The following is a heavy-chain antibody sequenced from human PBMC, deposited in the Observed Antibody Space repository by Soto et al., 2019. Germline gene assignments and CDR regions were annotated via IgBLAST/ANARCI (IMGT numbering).Heavy chain of an antibody. CDR1: GYSFTSYW. CDR3: VLLYCPDGISCCYFDY. J-gene: IGHJ4*02. Sequence: PVQSLKISCKGFGYSFTSYWIGWVRQMPGKGLEWMGIISPGDSDTRYSVSLRGQVTMSVDKSISTAYLDWSSLKASDTARYYCVLLYCPDGISCCYFDYWGQGTLVTVAS. V-gene: IGHV5-51*01. CDR2: ISPGDSDT. D-gene: IGHD1-26*01.